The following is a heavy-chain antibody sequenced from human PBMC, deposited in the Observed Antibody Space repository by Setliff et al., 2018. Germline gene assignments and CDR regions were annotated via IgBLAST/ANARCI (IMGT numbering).Heavy chain of an antibody. D-gene: IGHD2-2*01. CDR2: IDTSSTWI. J-gene: IGHJ4*02. V-gene: IGHV3-11*06. CDR3: ARSETCHSTHCSPYDY. CDR1: GGTFSDYY. Sequence: LSLTCAASGGTFSDYYWTWIRQAPGQGLEWVSSIDTSSTWIYYADSVKGRFTISRDNAENSLYLQMNSLRAEDTAVYYCARSETCHSTHCSPYDYWGQGTPVTVSS.